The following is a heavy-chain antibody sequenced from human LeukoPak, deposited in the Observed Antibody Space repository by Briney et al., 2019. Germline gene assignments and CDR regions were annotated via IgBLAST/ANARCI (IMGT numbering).Heavy chain of an antibody. Sequence: GGSLRLSCAASGFTFSSYSMNWVRQAPGKGLEWVSSISSSSSYIYYADSVKGRFTISRDNAKNSLYLQMNSLGAEDTAVYYCARDVEDDYGDYWGQGTLVTVSS. CDR3: ARDVEDDYGDY. CDR2: ISSSSSYI. D-gene: IGHD2-15*01. V-gene: IGHV3-21*01. J-gene: IGHJ4*02. CDR1: GFTFSSYS.